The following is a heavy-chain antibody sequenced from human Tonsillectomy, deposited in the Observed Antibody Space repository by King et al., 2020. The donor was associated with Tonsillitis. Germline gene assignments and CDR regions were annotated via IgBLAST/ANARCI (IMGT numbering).Heavy chain of an antibody. J-gene: IGHJ5*01. CDR1: GGSISGGAYY. CDR3: GGYEGGVFDS. CDR2: IYYSANT. D-gene: IGHD2-15*01. Sequence: VQLQESGPGLVKPSQTLSLTCTVSGGSISGGAYYWSWIRQHPGKGLEWIGYIYYSANTYYNPSLKSRLTISVDTSKNQFSLKLRSVTAADTAVYYCGGYEGGVFDSWGQGTLVTVSS. V-gene: IGHV4-31*03.